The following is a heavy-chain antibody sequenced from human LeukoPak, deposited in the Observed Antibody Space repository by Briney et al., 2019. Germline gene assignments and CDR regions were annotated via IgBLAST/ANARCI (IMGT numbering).Heavy chain of an antibody. J-gene: IGHJ6*02. CDR1: GGSISSYY. Sequence: SETLSLACTVSGGSISSYYRSWIRQPPGKGLEWIGYIYYSGSTYYNPSLKSRVTISVDTSKNQFSLKLSSVTAADTAVYYCARGYDILTGYKGNYGMDVWGQGTTVTVSS. V-gene: IGHV4-59*01. D-gene: IGHD3-9*01. CDR2: IYYSGST. CDR3: ARGYDILTGYKGNYGMDV.